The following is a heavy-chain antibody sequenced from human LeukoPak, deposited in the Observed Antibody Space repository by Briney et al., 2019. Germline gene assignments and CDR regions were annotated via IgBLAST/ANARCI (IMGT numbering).Heavy chain of an antibody. D-gene: IGHD3-10*01. Sequence: SETLSLTCTVSGGSISSYYWSWIRQPPGKGLEWIGEINHSGSTNYNPSLKSRVTISVDTSKNQFSLKLSSVTAADTAVYYCARVEGKGFVSSLSNTEYFQHWGQGTLVTVSS. V-gene: IGHV4-34*01. CDR3: ARVEGKGFVSSLSNTEYFQH. CDR1: GGSISSYY. J-gene: IGHJ1*01. CDR2: INHSGST.